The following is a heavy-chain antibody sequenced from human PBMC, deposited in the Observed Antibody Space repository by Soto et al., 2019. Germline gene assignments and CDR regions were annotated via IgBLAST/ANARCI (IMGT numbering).Heavy chain of an antibody. CDR3: VMVDNYVTPTPQDV. CDR2: ISPYTGNT. J-gene: IGHJ6*02. Sequence: QVQLVQSGDEVKKPGASVKVSCKASGYIFVNYGIAWVRQAPGQGLEWMGWISPYTGNTHSATKVQGTRTMTTDTSTSTAYMGLGSLPSDDTAVYYCVMVDNYVTPTPQDVWGQGTTVTVSS. V-gene: IGHV1-18*01. CDR1: GYIFVNYG. D-gene: IGHD3-16*01.